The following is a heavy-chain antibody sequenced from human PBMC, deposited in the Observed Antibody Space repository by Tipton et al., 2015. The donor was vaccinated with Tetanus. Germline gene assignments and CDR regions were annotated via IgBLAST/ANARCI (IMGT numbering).Heavy chain of an antibody. V-gene: IGHV3-53*01. CDR2: IYSGGST. J-gene: IGHJ3*02. Sequence: SLRLPCAASGFTVSSNYMSWVRQAPGKGLEWVSVIYSGGSTYYADSVKGRFTISRDNSKNTLYLQMNSLRAEDTAVYYCARDPREVGARGAFDIWGQGTMVTVSS. D-gene: IGHD1-26*01. CDR1: GFTVSSNY. CDR3: ARDPREVGARGAFDI.